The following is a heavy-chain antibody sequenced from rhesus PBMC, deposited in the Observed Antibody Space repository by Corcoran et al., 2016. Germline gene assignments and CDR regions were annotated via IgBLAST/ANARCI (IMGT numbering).Heavy chain of an antibody. CDR3: ARGFAAAGPGSFDY. CDR1: GFTFGSYA. D-gene: IGHD6-25*01. CDR2: IIPLFGIT. V-gene: IGHV1-198*02. J-gene: IGHJ4*01. Sequence: QVQLVQSGAEVKKPGASVKVSCKASGFTFGSYAISWVRQAPGQGLEWMGVIIPLFGITNYAEKIQGRVTITADTSTSTAYMELSSLRSEDTAVYYCARGFAAAGPGSFDYWGQGVLVTVSS.